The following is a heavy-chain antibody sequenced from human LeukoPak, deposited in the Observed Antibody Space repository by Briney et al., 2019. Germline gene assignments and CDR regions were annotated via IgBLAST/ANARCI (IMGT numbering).Heavy chain of an antibody. CDR1: GYTFTGYC. Sequence: GASVKVSCKASGYTFTGYCMHWVRQAPGQGLEWMGWISAYNGNTNYAQKLQGRVTMTTDTSTSTAYMELRSLRSDDTAVYYCARDHLPDWFLEWSKTDYKYYYYGMDVWGQGTTVTVSS. J-gene: IGHJ6*02. CDR2: ISAYNGNT. D-gene: IGHD3-3*01. V-gene: IGHV1-18*04. CDR3: ARDHLPDWFLEWSKTDYKYYYYGMDV.